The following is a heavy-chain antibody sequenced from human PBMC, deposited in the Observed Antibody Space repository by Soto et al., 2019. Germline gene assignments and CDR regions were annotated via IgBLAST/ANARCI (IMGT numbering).Heavy chain of an antibody. CDR2: ISYDGSNK. Sequence: QVQLVESGGGVVQPGRSLRLSCAASGFTFSSYGMHWVRQAPGKGLEWVAVISYDGSNKYYADSVKGRFTISRDNSKNPLYLQMNSLRAEDTAVYYGAKATEGYCSSTSCYDGADYYYGMDVWGQGTTVTVSS. CDR3: AKATEGYCSSTSCYDGADYYYGMDV. J-gene: IGHJ6*02. D-gene: IGHD2-2*01. CDR1: GFTFSSYG. V-gene: IGHV3-30*18.